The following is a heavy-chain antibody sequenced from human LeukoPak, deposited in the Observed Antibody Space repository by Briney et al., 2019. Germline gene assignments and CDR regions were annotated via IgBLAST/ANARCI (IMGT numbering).Heavy chain of an antibody. D-gene: IGHD3-10*01. CDR3: AKDRGVWAFDI. CDR1: GITHSSYD. V-gene: IGHV3-30-3*01. Sequence: GGSLRLSCAAWGITHSSYDMHWVRQAPGKALEWVAVISYDGSNKDYADSVKGRFTISRDNSKNTLDLQMNSLRAEDTAVYYCAKDRGVWAFDIWGQGTMVTVSS. J-gene: IGHJ3*02. CDR2: ISYDGSNK.